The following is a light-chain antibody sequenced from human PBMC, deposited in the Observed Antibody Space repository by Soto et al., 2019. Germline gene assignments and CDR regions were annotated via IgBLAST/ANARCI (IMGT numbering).Light chain of an antibody. CDR1: NSDVGDYNY. CDR3: CSYAGSSTFRV. Sequence: QSALTQPASVSGSLGQSITISCTGTNSDVGDYNYVSWYQQHPGKAPKLMIYDVTYRPSGVSERFSGSKSGNTASLTISGLQAEDEADYYCCSYAGSSTFRVFGGGTKLTVL. V-gene: IGLV2-14*01. CDR2: DVT. J-gene: IGLJ2*01.